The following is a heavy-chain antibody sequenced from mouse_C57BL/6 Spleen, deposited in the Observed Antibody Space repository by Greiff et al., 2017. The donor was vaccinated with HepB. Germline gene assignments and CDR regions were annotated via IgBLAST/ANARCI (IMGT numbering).Heavy chain of an antibody. CDR2: IYPGDGDT. CDR3: ARWGTTVPHYFDY. V-gene: IGHV1-80*01. Sequence: VQLQQSGAELVKPGASVKISCKASGYAFSSYWMNWVKQRPGKGLEWIGQIYPGDGDTNYNGKFKGKAKLTADKSSSTAYMQLSSLTSEDSAVYFGARWGTTVPHYFDYWGQGTTLTGSS. D-gene: IGHD1-1*01. CDR1: GYAFSSYW. J-gene: IGHJ2*01.